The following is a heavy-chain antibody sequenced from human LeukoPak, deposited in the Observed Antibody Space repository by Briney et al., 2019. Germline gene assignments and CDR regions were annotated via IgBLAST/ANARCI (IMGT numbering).Heavy chain of an antibody. Sequence: VASVKVSCKASGGTFSSYTISWVRQAPGQGLEWMGRIIPILGIANYAQKFQGRVTITADKSTSTAYMELSSLRSEDTAVYYCARNAPGYCSGGSCHSGYYFDYWGQGTLVTVSS. CDR2: IIPILGIA. V-gene: IGHV1-69*02. CDR3: ARNAPGYCSGGSCHSGYYFDY. J-gene: IGHJ4*02. CDR1: GGTFSSYT. D-gene: IGHD2-15*01.